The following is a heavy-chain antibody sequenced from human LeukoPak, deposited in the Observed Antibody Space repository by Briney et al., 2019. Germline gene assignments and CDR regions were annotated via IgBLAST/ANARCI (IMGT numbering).Heavy chain of an antibody. Sequence: ASVKVSCKASGGSFSSSAISWVRQAPGQGLEWMGGIIPIFGTANYLQKFQGRVMITADESTSTAYMELSGLRSEDTAVYYCAVGYCSGGSCYSSFDYWGQGTLVTVSS. CDR3: AVGYCSGGSCYSSFDY. J-gene: IGHJ4*02. V-gene: IGHV1-69*13. D-gene: IGHD2-15*01. CDR2: IIPIFGTA. CDR1: GGSFSSSA.